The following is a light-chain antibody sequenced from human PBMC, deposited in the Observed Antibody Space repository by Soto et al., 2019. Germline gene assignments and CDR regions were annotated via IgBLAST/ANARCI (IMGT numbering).Light chain of an antibody. CDR1: SSDVGGAYNY. J-gene: IGLJ1*01. CDR3: CSYTSTSTYV. Sequence: HSALTQPASVSGSPGQSISISCTGTSSDVGGAYNYVSWYQHHPDKAPKLVIFDVNNRPSGVSNRFSGSKSGNTASLTISGLQAEDEADYYCCSYTSTSTYVFGTGTKVTVL. V-gene: IGLV2-14*03. CDR2: DVN.